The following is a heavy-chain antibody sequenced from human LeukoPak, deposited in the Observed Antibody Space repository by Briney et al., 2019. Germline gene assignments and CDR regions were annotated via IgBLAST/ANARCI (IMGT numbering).Heavy chain of an antibody. CDR3: ARAPPGLRSPMAPFDS. Sequence: PSETLSLTCTVSGGSFSSGRYYWSWIRQPPGKGLEWIGCIDYSGSTNYNPSLKSRVTISVDRSKNQFSLKLASVTAADAAVYYCARAPPGLRSPMAPFDSWGQGTVVTVSS. CDR2: IDYSGST. CDR1: GGSFSSGRYY. V-gene: IGHV4-61*01. D-gene: IGHD3-10*01. J-gene: IGHJ4*02.